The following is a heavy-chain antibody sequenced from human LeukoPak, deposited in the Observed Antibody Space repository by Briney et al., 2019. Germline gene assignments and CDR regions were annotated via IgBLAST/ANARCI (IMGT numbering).Heavy chain of an antibody. D-gene: IGHD2-2*02. CDR1: GYTFTSYG. CDR3: ARGGGYCSSTSCYTGLIRGWFDP. V-gene: IGHV1-18*04. J-gene: IGHJ5*02. Sequence: GASVKVSCKASGYTFTSYGVSWVRQASGQGLEWMGWINAYNGNTNYAQKLQGRVTMTTDTSTSTAYMELRSLRSDDTAVYYCARGGGYCSSTSCYTGLIRGWFDPWGQGTLVTVSS. CDR2: INAYNGNT.